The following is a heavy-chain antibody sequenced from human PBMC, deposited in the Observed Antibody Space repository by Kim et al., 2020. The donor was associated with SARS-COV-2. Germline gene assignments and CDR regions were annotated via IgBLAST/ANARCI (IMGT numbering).Heavy chain of an antibody. V-gene: IGHV1-58*01. Sequence: AQKFQERVTITRDMSTSTAYMELSSLRSEDTAVSYCAAGVTMVRGVNFDYWGQGTLVTVSS. CDR3: AAGVTMVRGVNFDY. D-gene: IGHD3-10*01. J-gene: IGHJ4*02.